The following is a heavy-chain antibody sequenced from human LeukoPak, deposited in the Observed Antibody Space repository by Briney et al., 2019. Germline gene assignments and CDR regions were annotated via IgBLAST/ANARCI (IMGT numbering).Heavy chain of an antibody. J-gene: IGHJ5*02. D-gene: IGHD6-13*01. Sequence: GGSLRLSCTASGFSFSSYDMNWVRQAPGGELEWVSHISSISTTIYYTDSVKGRFTISRDNSKNTLYLQMNGLRTEDTAMYYCARDAPQVPAAGVLASWGQGTLVTVSS. V-gene: IGHV3-48*01. CDR1: GFSFSSYD. CDR2: ISSISTTI. CDR3: ARDAPQVPAAGVLAS.